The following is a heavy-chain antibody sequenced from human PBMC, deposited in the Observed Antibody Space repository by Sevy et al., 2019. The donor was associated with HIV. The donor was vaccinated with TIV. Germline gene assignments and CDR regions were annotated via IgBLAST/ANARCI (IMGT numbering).Heavy chain of an antibody. J-gene: IGHJ4*02. V-gene: IGHV3-7*01. Sequence: GGSLRLSCVASGFTFSSYWMTWVRQAPGKGLEWVANIKQDMSEKYYADSVKGRFTISRDNARNSLDLQMESLRAEDTAVYYCARAQQVTMLVVIGGLYFDFWGQGTLVTVSS. CDR3: ARAQQVTMLVVIGGLYFDF. CDR1: GFTFSSYW. D-gene: IGHD3-22*01. CDR2: IKQDMSEK.